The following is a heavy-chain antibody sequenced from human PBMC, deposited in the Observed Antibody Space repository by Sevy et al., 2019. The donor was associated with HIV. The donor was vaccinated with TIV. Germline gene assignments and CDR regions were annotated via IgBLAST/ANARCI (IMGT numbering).Heavy chain of an antibody. V-gene: IGHV3-48*03. CDR1: GFTFSSYE. D-gene: IGHD3-22*01. CDR2: ISSSGRAI. Sequence: GGSLRLSCEASGFTFSSYEMNWVRQAPGKGLEWISYISSSGRAIYYPDSVKGRFTVSRDNAKNLVYLQMNSLRAEDTAIYYCAREPGLHSSGYSGGFDYWGQGTLVTVSS. J-gene: IGHJ4*02. CDR3: AREPGLHSSGYSGGFDY.